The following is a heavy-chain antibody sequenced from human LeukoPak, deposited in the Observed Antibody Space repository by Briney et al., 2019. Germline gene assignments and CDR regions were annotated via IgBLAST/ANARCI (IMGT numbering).Heavy chain of an antibody. CDR2: IGVGSGNT. D-gene: IGHD3-22*01. J-gene: IGHJ3*02. CDR1: GFTFTSSA. CDR3: AAADNYYDSSGYPLYAFDI. Sequence: SVKVSCKASGFTFTSSAMQWVRQARGQRLEWIGWIGVGSGNTNYAQKFQERVTITRDMSTSTAYMELSSLRSEDTAVYYCAAADNYYDSSGYPLYAFDIWGQGTMVTVSS. V-gene: IGHV1-58*02.